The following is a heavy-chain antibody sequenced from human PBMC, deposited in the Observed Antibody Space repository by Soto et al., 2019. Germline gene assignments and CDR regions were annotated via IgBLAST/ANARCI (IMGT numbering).Heavy chain of an antibody. D-gene: IGHD6-13*01. V-gene: IGHV3-7*05. J-gene: IGHJ4*02. CDR1: GFTFSRDW. CDR2: IKQDGSEK. CDR3: ARGYSSSWYSDY. Sequence: GGSLRLSCAASGFTFSRDWMSWVRQAPGKGLEWVANIKQDGSEKYYVDSVKGRFTISRDNAKNSLYLQMNSLRAEDTAVYYCARGYSSSWYSDYWGQGTLVTVSS.